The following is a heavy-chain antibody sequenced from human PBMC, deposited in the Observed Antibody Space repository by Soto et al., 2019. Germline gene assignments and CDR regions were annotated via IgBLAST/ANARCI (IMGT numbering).Heavy chain of an antibody. CDR2: IYPGDSDT. D-gene: IGHD5-18*01. J-gene: IGHJ4*02. Sequence: ESLTIFCTGSGYSFTSYWIGLVRQMPGKGLGWMGIIYPGDSDTRYSPSFQGQVTISADKSISTAYLQWSSLKDSDTDMYYCARRGDTAMNYWGQGTLVTVSS. V-gene: IGHV5-51*01. CDR1: GYSFTSYW. CDR3: ARRGDTAMNY.